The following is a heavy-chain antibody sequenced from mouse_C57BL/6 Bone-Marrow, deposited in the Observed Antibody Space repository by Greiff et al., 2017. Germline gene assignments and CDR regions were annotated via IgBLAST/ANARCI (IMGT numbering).Heavy chain of an antibody. CDR3: ARDELFGYYGSSLCAY. J-gene: IGHJ3*01. CDR1: GYTFTSYW. CDR2: IHPNSGST. Sequence: QVQLQQPGAELVKPGASVKLSCKASGYTFTSYWMHWVKQRPGQGLEWIGMIHPNSGSTNYNEKFKSKATLTVDKSSSTAYMQLSSLTSEDSAVYYCARDELFGYYGSSLCAYWGQGTLGTVSA. D-gene: IGHD1-1*01. V-gene: IGHV1-64*01.